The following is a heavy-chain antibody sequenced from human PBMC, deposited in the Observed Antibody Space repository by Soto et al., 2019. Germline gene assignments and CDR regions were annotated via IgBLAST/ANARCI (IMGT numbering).Heavy chain of an antibody. V-gene: IGHV1-2*02. D-gene: IGHD1-26*01. Sequence: ASVKVSCKPSGYSFSDYFIQWVRQAPGQGLEWVAWINPKTAATNYAKKFQGRVSLTWDTSSTTAYMELTRLRPDDTAVYYCARIKWGLNYYNGMDVWGQGTTVTVS. CDR1: GYSFSDYF. CDR3: ARIKWGLNYYNGMDV. CDR2: INPKTAAT. J-gene: IGHJ6*02.